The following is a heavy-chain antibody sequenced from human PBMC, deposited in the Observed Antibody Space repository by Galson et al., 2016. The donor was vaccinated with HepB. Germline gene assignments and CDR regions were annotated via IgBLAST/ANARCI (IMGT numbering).Heavy chain of an antibody. CDR3: AREPQQDGSGIHY. CDR2: ISTSGSST. J-gene: IGHJ4*02. D-gene: IGHD3-10*01. CDR1: GFTFSSYW. V-gene: IGHV3-11*05. Sequence: SLRLSCAASGFTFSSYWIYWVRQAPGKGLEWVSYISTSGSSTNYAASLKGRFTISRDNAKNSLYLQMNNLRVEDTAVYFCAREPQQDGSGIHYWGQGTLVTVSS.